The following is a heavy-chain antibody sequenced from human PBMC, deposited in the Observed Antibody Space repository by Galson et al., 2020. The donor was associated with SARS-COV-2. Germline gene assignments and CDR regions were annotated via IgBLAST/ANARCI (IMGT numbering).Heavy chain of an antibody. J-gene: IGHJ4*02. D-gene: IGHD3-22*01. CDR2: ISGSGGST. Sequence: GESLKISCAASGFTFSSYAMSWVRQAPGKGLEWVSAISGSGGSTYYADSVKGRFTISRDNSKNTLYLQMNSLRAEDTAVYYCSRRFSGYANYFDYWGQGTLVTVSS. CDR1: GFTFSSYA. V-gene: IGHV3-23*01. CDR3: SRRFSGYANYFDY.